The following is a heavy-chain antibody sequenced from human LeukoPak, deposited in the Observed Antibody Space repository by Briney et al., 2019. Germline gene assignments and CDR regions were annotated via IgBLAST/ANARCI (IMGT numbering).Heavy chain of an antibody. V-gene: IGHV4-59*01. CDR3: ARSYSSGFFDY. J-gene: IGHJ4*02. CDR1: GGSIGSYY. CDR2: IYYSGST. Sequence: SETLSLTCIVSGGSIGSYYWSWIRQPPGKGLEWIRYIYYSGSTNYNPSLKSRVTISVDTSKNQFSLKLISVTSADTAVYYCARSYSSGFFDYWGQGTLVTVSS. D-gene: IGHD6-25*01.